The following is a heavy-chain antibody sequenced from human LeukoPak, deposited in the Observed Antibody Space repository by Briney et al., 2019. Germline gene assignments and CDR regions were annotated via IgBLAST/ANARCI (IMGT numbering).Heavy chain of an antibody. J-gene: IGHJ3*02. CDR3: ARDRDIVVVVATYHAFYI. D-gene: IGHD2-15*01. V-gene: IGHV3-30*04. Sequence: GVSVTLSCAASRFTFNNYAMHWVRQAPGKGLEGVTDISCGGSNKYYADSVKGRFTISRDNSKNTLYLQMNSLRAEDTAVYYCARDRDIVVVVATYHAFYIWGKGEWLLSLQ. CDR2: ISCGGSNK. CDR1: RFTFNNYA.